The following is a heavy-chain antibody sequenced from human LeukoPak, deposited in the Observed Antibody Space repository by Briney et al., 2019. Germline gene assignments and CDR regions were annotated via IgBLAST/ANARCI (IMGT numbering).Heavy chain of an antibody. V-gene: IGHV1-18*01. CDR2: ISAYNGNT. D-gene: IGHD3-22*01. Sequence: GASVKVSCKASGYTFTSYGISWVRQAPGQGLEWMGWISAYNGNTNYAQKLQGRVTMTTDTSTSTAYMELRSLRSDDTAVYYCARVSDSSGYYSYYFDYWGQGTLVTVSS. CDR1: GYTFTSYG. CDR3: ARVSDSSGYYSYYFDY. J-gene: IGHJ4*02.